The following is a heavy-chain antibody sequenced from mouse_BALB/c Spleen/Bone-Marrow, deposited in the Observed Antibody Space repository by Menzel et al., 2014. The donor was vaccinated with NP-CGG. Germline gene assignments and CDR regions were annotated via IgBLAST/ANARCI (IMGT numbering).Heavy chain of an antibody. J-gene: IGHJ4*01. CDR2: INPGSGAT. CDR1: GYAFTNYL. V-gene: IGHV1-54*01. Sequence: QVQLQQSGAGLVRPGTSVKASCKASGYAFTNYLIEWVKQRPGQGLEWIGVINPGSGATDYNEKFKGKATLTADKSSSTAYMHLSSLTSDDSAVYFCAREHGDYWGQGTSVTVSS. CDR3: AREHGDY.